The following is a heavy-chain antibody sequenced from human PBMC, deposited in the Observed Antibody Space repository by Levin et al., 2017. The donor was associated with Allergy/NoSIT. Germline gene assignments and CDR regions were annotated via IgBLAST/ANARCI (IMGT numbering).Heavy chain of an antibody. CDR3: TRVNGYSYGTHYYYYGMDV. D-gene: IGHD5-18*01. CDR1: GYTFTSND. Sequence: ASVKVSCKASGYTFTSNDINWVRQATGQGLEWMGWMNPNSGNTGYAQKFQGRVTITRNTSISTAYMELSSLRSEDTAVYYCTRVNGYSYGTHYYYYGMDVWGQGTTVTVSS. V-gene: IGHV1-8*01. J-gene: IGHJ6*02. CDR2: MNPNSGNT.